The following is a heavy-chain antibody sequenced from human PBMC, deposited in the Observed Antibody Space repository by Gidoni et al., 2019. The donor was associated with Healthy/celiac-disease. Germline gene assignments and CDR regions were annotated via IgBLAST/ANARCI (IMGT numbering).Heavy chain of an antibody. D-gene: IGHD3-9*01. Sequence: EVQLVESGGGLVQPGRSLRLSCAASGFTFDDYAMHWVRQAPGKGLEWVSGSSWNSGSIGYADSVKGRFTISRDNAKNSLYLQMNSLRAEDTALYYCAKDSNRYDILTGYSDYWGQGTLVTVSS. CDR3: AKDSNRYDILTGYSDY. CDR2: SSWNSGSI. CDR1: GFTFDDYA. J-gene: IGHJ4*02. V-gene: IGHV3-9*01.